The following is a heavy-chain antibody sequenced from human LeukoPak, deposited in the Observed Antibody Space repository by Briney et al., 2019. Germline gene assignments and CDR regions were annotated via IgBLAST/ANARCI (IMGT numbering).Heavy chain of an antibody. CDR2: IYHSGST. J-gene: IGHJ4*02. V-gene: IGHV4-38-2*02. CDR3: ARDSRYNSRYFDY. D-gene: IGHD5-24*01. CDR1: GGSISSYY. Sequence: PSETLSLTCTVSGGSISSYYWGWIRQPPGKGLEWIGSIYHSGSTYYNPSLKSRVTISVDTSKNQFSLKLSSVTAADTAVYYCARDSRYNSRYFDYWGQGTLVTVSS.